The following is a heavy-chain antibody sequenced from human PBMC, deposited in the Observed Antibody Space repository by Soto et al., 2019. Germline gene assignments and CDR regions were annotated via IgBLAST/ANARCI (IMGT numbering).Heavy chain of an antibody. V-gene: IGHV3-11*05. CDR1: GFTFSDYY. Sequence: QVQLVESGGGLVKPGGSLRLSCAASGFTFSDYYMRWIRQAPGKGLEWVSYISSSSSYTNYADSVKGRFTISRDNAKNSLYLQMNSLRAEDTAVYYCARVLGYCSGGSCYDNWFDPWGQGTLVTVSS. CDR3: ARVLGYCSGGSCYDNWFDP. CDR2: ISSSSSYT. D-gene: IGHD2-15*01. J-gene: IGHJ5*02.